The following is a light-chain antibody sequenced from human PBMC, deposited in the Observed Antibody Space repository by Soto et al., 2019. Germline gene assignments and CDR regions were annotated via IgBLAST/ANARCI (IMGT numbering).Light chain of an antibody. CDR1: QSISSY. J-gene: IGKJ1*01. CDR3: HQSYSTPPWT. Sequence: DIQMTQSPSSLSASVGDRVTITCRASQSISSYLNWYQQKPGKAPKLLIYAASSLQSGVPSRFSGSASGTDFTLTISSLQPEDFATYYCHQSYSTPPWTFGQGTKVEIK. V-gene: IGKV1-39*01. CDR2: AAS.